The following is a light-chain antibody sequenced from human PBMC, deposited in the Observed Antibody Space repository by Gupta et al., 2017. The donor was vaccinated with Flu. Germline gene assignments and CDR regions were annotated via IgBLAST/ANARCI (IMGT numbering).Light chain of an antibody. CDR3: QQSDSVPST. CDR2: ASS. V-gene: IGKV1-39*01. CDR1: QNMSSY. Sequence: PSSLSASVGDRVTITCRASQNMSSYLNWYQQKPGKAPKLLIYASSNLQSGVPSRFSGSGSGTDFTLTISRLQPEDFAIYYCQQSDSVPSTFGQGTKVES. J-gene: IGKJ2*01.